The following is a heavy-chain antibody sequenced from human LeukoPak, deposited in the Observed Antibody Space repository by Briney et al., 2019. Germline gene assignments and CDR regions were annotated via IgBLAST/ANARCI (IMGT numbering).Heavy chain of an antibody. CDR2: TNYGGTT. V-gene: IGHV4-4*02. CDR3: ASLGRGGVSD. CDR1: GGSISNSNW. J-gene: IGHJ4*02. D-gene: IGHD2-8*02. Sequence: PSETLSLTCAVSGGSISNSNWWSWVRQPPGKGLEWIGETNYGGTTTYNPSLKSRVTISVDKSKNQFSLKVSSVTAADTAVYFCASLGRGGVSDWGQGTLVTVSS.